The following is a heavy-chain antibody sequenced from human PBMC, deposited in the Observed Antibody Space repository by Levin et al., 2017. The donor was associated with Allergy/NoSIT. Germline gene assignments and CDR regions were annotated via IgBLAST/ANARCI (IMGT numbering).Heavy chain of an antibody. CDR2: IYSGGST. Sequence: GESLKISCAASGFTVSSNYMSWVRQAPGKGLEWVSVIYSGGSTYYADSVKGRFTISRDNSKNTLYLQMNSLRAEDTAVYYCASSSWYPGAFDIWGQGTMVTVSS. V-gene: IGHV3-66*01. J-gene: IGHJ3*02. CDR3: ASSSWYPGAFDI. D-gene: IGHD6-13*01. CDR1: GFTVSSNY.